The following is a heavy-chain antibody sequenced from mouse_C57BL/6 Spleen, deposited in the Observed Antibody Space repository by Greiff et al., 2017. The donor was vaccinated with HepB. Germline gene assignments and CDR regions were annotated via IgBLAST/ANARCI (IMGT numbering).Heavy chain of an antibody. J-gene: IGHJ1*03. CDR3: AIGDTGLLLKGYWYFDV. D-gene: IGHD1-1*01. CDR1: GYTFTDYY. CDR2: INPNNGGT. V-gene: IGHV1-26*01. Sequence: EVQLQHSGPELVKPGASVKISCKASGYTFTDYYMNWVKQSHGKSLEWIGDINPNNGGTSYNQKFKGKATLTVDKSSSTAYMELRSLTSEDSAVYYCAIGDTGLLLKGYWYFDVWGTGTTVTVSS.